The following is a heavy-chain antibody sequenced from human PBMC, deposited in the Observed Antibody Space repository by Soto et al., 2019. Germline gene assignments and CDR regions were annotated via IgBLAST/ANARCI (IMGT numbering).Heavy chain of an antibody. CDR1: GYTFTSYG. Sequence: QVQLVQSGAEVKKPGASVKVSCKASGYTFTSYGISWVRQAPGQGLEWMGWISAYNGNTNYAQKLQGRVTMTTDTSTSTDYMELRSLRSDDTAVYYCARDSNSSGWYYYYGMDVWGQGTTVTVSS. D-gene: IGHD6-19*01. CDR3: ARDSNSSGWYYYYGMDV. V-gene: IGHV1-18*01. J-gene: IGHJ6*02. CDR2: ISAYNGNT.